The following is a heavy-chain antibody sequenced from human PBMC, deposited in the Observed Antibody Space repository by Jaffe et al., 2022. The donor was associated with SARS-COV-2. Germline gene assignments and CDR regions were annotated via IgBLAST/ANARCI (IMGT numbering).Heavy chain of an antibody. Sequence: QMQLVQSGPEVKKPGTSVKVSCKASGFTFTSSAMQWVRQARGQRLEWIGWIVVGSGNTNYAQKFQERVTITRDMSTSTAYMELSSLRSEDTAVYYCAAERGVWFGERYYYGMDVWGQGTTVTVSS. J-gene: IGHJ6*02. D-gene: IGHD3-10*01. V-gene: IGHV1-58*02. CDR2: IVVGSGNT. CDR3: AAERGVWFGERYYYGMDV. CDR1: GFTFTSSA.